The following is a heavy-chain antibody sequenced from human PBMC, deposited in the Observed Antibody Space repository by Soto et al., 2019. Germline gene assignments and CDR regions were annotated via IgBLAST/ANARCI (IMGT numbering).Heavy chain of an antibody. J-gene: IGHJ4*02. CDR3: ARQQLVLGY. D-gene: IGHD6-13*01. V-gene: IGHV3-15*07. CDR2: IKSKTDGETT. Sequence: GGSLRLSCAASGFTFSNAWMNWVRQAPGKGLEWVGRIKSKTDGETTDYAAPVKGRFTISRDDSKNTLYLQMNSLKTEDTAVYYCARQQLVLGYWGQGTLVTVSS. CDR1: GFTFSNAW.